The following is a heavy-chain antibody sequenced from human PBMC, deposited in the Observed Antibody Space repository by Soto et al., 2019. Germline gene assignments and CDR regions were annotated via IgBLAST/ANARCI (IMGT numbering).Heavy chain of an antibody. CDR2: ISGSGGST. J-gene: IGHJ5*02. CDR3: AKWRGGYVEGRRRNGVGP. D-gene: IGHD5-12*01. V-gene: IGHV3-23*01. CDR1: GFTFSSYA. Sequence: GGSLRLSCAASGFTFSSYAMSWVRQAPGKGLEWVSAISGSGGSTYYADSVKGRFTFSRDNSKNTLYLQMNSLRAEDTAVYYCAKWRGGYVEGRRRNGVGPWGQGTLVTVSS.